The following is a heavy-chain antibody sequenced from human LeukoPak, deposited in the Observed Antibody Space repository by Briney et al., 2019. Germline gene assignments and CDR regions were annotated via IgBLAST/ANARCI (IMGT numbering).Heavy chain of an antibody. CDR1: GYTFTGYY. J-gene: IGHJ3*02. CDR3: ARYSDSDAFDI. V-gene: IGHV1-2*02. Sequence: ASVKVSCKASGYTFTGYYMHWVRQAPGQGLEWMGWINPNSGGTSYAQKFQGRVTMTRDTSVSTAYMELSRLRSDDTAVYYCARYSDSDAFDIWGQGTMVTVSS. D-gene: IGHD2-21*01. CDR2: INPNSGGT.